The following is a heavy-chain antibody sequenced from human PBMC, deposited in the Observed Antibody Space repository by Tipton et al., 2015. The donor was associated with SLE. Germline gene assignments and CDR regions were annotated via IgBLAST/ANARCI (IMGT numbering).Heavy chain of an antibody. CDR1: GGSFRSYY. Sequence: TLSLTCTVSGGSFRSYYWSWIRQPPGKRLEWIGYIYYNGNTDYNSSLKSRVTISVDTSKNQFSLKLSSVTAADTAVYYCARVQEGGYYFYGMDVWGQGTTVTVSS. CDR3: ARVQEGGYYFYGMDV. D-gene: IGHD3-16*01. V-gene: IGHV4-59*01. CDR2: IYYNGNT. J-gene: IGHJ6*02.